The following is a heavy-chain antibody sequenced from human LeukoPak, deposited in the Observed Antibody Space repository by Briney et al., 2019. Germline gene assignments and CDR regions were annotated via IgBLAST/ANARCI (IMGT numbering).Heavy chain of an antibody. D-gene: IGHD6-13*01. J-gene: IGHJ6*03. Sequence: SETLSLTCTVSGGSISSSSYYWGWIRQPPGTGLEWIGSIYYSGSTYYNPSLKSRVTISVDTSKNQFSLKLSSVTAADTAVYYCARKRKGISSSYPFLNYYYMDVWGKGTTVTVSS. V-gene: IGHV4-39*07. CDR1: GGSISSSSYY. CDR2: IYYSGST. CDR3: ARKRKGISSSYPFLNYYYMDV.